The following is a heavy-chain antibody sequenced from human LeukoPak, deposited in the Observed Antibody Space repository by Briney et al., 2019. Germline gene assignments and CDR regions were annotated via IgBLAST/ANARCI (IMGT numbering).Heavy chain of an antibody. CDR1: GGSISSYY. V-gene: IGHV4-59*01. D-gene: IGHD1-26*01. J-gene: IGHJ5*02. CDR2: IYYSGST. Sequence: SQTLSLTCNVSGGSISSYYWSWIRQPPGKGLEWIGYIYYSGSTNYNPSLKSRVTISVDTSKNQFSLKLSSVTAADTAVYYCARMGWELAFNWFDPWGQGTLVTVSS. CDR3: ARMGWELAFNWFDP.